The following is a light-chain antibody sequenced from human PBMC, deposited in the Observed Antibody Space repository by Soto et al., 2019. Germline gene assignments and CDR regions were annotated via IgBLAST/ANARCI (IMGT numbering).Light chain of an antibody. J-gene: IGKJ3*01. CDR2: GAS. CDR3: QQYNNWPPLV. V-gene: IGKV3-15*01. Sequence: EIVMTQSPATLSVSPGERATLSCRASLSVSSNLACYQQKPCQAPRLLIYGASTRATGIPARFSGSGSGTEFTLTISSLQSEDFAVYYCQQYNNWPPLVFGHGTKVDIK. CDR1: LSVSSN.